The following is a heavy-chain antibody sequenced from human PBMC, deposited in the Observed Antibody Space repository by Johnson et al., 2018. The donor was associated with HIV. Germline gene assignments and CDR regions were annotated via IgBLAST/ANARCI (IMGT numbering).Heavy chain of an antibody. CDR3: ARGIVEVQPRYRLLRDDVFDV. D-gene: IGHD2-15*01. Sequence: VQLVESGGGLVQPGRSLRLSCAASGFTFDDYAMGWVRQVPGKGLEWVSGINWHGGSTAYADSVKGRFTISRDHAKTSMYLQMDRLRAKDMAVYYCARGIVEVQPRYRLLRDDVFDVWGQGTMVTVSS. CDR2: INWHGGST. CDR1: GFTFDDYA. J-gene: IGHJ3*01. V-gene: IGHV3-20*04.